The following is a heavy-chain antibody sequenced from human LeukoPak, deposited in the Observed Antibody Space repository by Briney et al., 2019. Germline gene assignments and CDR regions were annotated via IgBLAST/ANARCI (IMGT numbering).Heavy chain of an antibody. Sequence: SETLPLTCAVYGGSFSGYYWSWIRQPPGKGLEWIGEINHSGSTNYNPSLKSRVTISVDTSKNQFSLKLSSVTAADTAVYYCARGRGITIFGVVIQSWYFDYWGQGTLVTVSS. CDR2: INHSGST. CDR1: GGSFSGYY. V-gene: IGHV4-34*01. D-gene: IGHD3-3*01. CDR3: ARGRGITIFGVVIQSWYFDY. J-gene: IGHJ4*02.